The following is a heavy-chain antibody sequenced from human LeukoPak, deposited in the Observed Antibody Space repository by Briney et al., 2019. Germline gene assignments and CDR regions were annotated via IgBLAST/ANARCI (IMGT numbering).Heavy chain of an antibody. J-gene: IGHJ4*02. CDR1: GFSFSNYA. CDR2: IAPGGGSP. D-gene: IGHD2-2*01. V-gene: IGHV3-23*01. CDR3: AKSPIVPASWVRPGFDY. Sequence: GGSLRLSCAASGFSFSNYAMSWVRQAPGKGLEWVSTIAPGGGSPDYADSVRGRFTFSRDNSQNTLYLQMTGLTVDDTAVYYCAKSPIVPASWVRPGFDYWGQGTLVTVSS.